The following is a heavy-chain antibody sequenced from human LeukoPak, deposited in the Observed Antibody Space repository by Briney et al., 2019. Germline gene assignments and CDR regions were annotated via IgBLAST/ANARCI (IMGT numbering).Heavy chain of an antibody. CDR1: GGSISSYY. Sequence: SETLSLTCTVSGGSISSYYWSWIRQPLGKGLEWIGYIYYSGSTNYNPSLKSRVTISVDTSKNQFSLKLSSVTAADTAVYYCARDPYFYYYGSGSYSYYYYYGMDVWGQGTTVTVSS. V-gene: IGHV4-59*12. CDR3: ARDPYFYYYGSGSYSYYYYYGMDV. D-gene: IGHD3-10*01. CDR2: IYYSGST. J-gene: IGHJ6*02.